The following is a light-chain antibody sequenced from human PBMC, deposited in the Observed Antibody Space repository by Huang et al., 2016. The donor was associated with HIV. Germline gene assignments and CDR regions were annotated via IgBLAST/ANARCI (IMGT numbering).Light chain of an antibody. CDR2: AAS. J-gene: IGKJ4*02. Sequence: DIQMTQSPPSLSASVGDRISITCRASQTISTFLNWYQQQPGKAPKRLIYAASNLQSAVSSRFSGTGTVTHFTLTVTSLQPDGCAAYICQRTSSVPLTFGRGTRVES. V-gene: IGKV1-39*01. CDR1: QTISTF. CDR3: QRTSSVPLT.